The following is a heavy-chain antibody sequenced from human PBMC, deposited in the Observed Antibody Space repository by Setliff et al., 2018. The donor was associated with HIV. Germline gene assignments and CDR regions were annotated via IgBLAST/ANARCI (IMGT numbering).Heavy chain of an antibody. V-gene: IGHV4-39*07. CDR3: ARVGGKGYSNFLDS. J-gene: IGHJ4*02. Sequence: SETLSLTCSVSGDSISRNNYHWGWIRQAPGKGLEWIGSISNSGTAYYNPSLKSRVSLSVDTSKNAISLKLSSVTAADTAVYYCARVGGKGYSNFLDSWGQGLLVTVSS. D-gene: IGHD2-15*01. CDR2: ISNSGTA. CDR1: GDSISRNNYH.